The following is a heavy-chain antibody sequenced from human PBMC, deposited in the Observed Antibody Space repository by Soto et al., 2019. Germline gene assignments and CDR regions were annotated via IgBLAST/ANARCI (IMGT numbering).Heavy chain of an antibody. CDR2: IIPIFGTA. J-gene: IGHJ6*02. CDR3: ARDRLFPSPFYYFYGKEV. Sequence: GAPVKVSCEASGGTLSSYAISWVRQAPGQRLEWMGAIIPIFGTAHYAQKFQGRVTITADESTSTAYMELSSLISEDTAVDYCARDRLFPSPFYYFYGKEVGGQGATVTVSS. V-gene: IGHV1-69*13. CDR1: GGTLSSYA. D-gene: IGHD3-3*01.